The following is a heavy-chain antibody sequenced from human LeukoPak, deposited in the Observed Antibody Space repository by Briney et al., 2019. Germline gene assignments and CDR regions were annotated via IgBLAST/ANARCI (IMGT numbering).Heavy chain of an antibody. CDR3: ARDRTTVSSGYYWYFDL. Sequence: KASETLSLTCTVSGGSISSSSYYWGWIRQPPGKGLEWIGSIYYSGSTYYNPSLKSRVTISVDTSKNQFSLKLSSVTAADTAVYYCARDRTTVSSGYYWYFDLWGRGTLVTVSS. J-gene: IGHJ2*01. CDR1: GGSISSSSYY. CDR2: IYYSGST. D-gene: IGHD3-22*01. V-gene: IGHV4-39*07.